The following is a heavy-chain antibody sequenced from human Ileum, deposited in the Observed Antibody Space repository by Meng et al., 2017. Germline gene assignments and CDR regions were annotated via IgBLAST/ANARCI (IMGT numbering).Heavy chain of an antibody. V-gene: IGHV4-34*01. CDR3: SRTSYYDNSGYYPG. CDR1: GGSFSGYY. J-gene: IGHJ4*02. D-gene: IGHD3-22*01. CDR2: INHSGST. Sequence: QVQLQQWGAGLLESSETLSLTCAVYGGSFSGYYWTWSRQPTGKGLELIGEINHSGSTNYNPSLKSRVTISVDTSKNQFSLKLSSVTAADTAVYYCSRTSYYDNSGYYPGWGQGTLVTVSS.